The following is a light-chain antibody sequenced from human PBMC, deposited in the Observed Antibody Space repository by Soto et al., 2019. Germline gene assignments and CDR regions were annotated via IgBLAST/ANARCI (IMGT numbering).Light chain of an antibody. V-gene: IGLV1-51*01. J-gene: IGLJ2*01. Sequence: QSVLTQPPSVSAAPGQTVTISCSXXSXNIGNNYVSWYQQLPGTAPKRLIYDNNKRPSGIPDRFTGSKSGTSATLGITGLQTGDEADYYCGTWDSSLSAVVFGGGTKLTVL. CDR2: DNN. CDR1: SXNIGNNY. CDR3: GTWDSSLSAVV.